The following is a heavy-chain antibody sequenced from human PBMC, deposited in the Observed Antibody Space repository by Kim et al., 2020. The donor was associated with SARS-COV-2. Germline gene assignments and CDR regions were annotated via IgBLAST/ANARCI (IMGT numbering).Heavy chain of an antibody. V-gene: IGHV4-34*01. CDR3: ARGGRITMVRGVIITGIDY. Sequence: SRVTISVDTSKNQFSLKLSSVTGADTAVYYCARGGRITMVRGVIITGIDYWGQGTLVTVSS. D-gene: IGHD3-10*01. J-gene: IGHJ4*02.